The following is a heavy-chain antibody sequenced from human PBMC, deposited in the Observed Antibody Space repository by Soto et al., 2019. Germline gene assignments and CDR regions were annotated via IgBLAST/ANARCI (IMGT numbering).Heavy chain of an antibody. CDR2: INPNTGFT. CDR3: ARDHPHQTSWWFDP. D-gene: IGHD2-2*01. J-gene: IGHJ5*02. Sequence: QVQLVQSGAEVKKPGASVKVSCKASGYTFTSNWMHWVRQAPGQGLEWMGVINPNTGFTVYAQKFQGTVTLTRDTSTSTFNMELSSLRSEDTAIYYCARDHPHQTSWWFDPWGQGTLVTVSS. V-gene: IGHV1-46*01. CDR1: GYTFTSNW.